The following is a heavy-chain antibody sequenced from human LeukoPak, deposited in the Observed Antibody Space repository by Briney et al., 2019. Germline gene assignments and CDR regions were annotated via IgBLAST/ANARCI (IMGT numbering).Heavy chain of an antibody. D-gene: IGHD4-17*01. CDR1: EGTFSSYA. V-gene: IGHV1-69*13. J-gene: IGHJ4*02. Sequence: SVKVSCKSSEGTFSSYAISWVRQAPGQGLEWMGGIIPIFGTANYAQKFQGRVTITADESTSTAYMELSSLRSEDTAVYYCAIRSYGDYGFDYWGQGTLVTVSS. CDR3: AIRSYGDYGFDY. CDR2: IIPIFGTA.